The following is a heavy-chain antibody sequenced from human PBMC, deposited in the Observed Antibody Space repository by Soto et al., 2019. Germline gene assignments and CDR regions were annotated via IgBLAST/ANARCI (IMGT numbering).Heavy chain of an antibody. D-gene: IGHD6-19*01. CDR1: GYSISSGSN. V-gene: IGHV4-38-2*02. CDR2: IYHGGTT. J-gene: IGHJ4*01. Sequence: SETLSLTCTVSGYSISSGSNWACIRQPPGKGPEWIASIYHGGTTFYNPSLKSRITISVDTSNNQFSLKLTSVTAADTAVYYCARVHVMVVAGSTFDYWGHGPLVTVSS. CDR3: ARVHVMVVAGSTFDY.